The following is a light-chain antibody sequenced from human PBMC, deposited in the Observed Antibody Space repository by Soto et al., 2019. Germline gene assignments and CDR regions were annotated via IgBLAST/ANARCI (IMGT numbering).Light chain of an antibody. Sequence: VISMTQSPSLLSAATGDRVTISCRMSQDIKNYLAWYQQRPGKAPALLIYSASTLQNGVPSRFSGSWSGTDFTLTISRLQSEDFATYYCQQYYSFPFTFGPGTKVDV. CDR2: SAS. CDR1: QDIKNY. CDR3: QQYYSFPFT. J-gene: IGKJ3*01. V-gene: IGKV1D-8*01.